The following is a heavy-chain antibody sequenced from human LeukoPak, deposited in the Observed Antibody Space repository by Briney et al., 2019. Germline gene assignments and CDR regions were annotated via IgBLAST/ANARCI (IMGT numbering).Heavy chain of an antibody. Sequence: SVKVSSKASGGTFSSYAISWVRQAPGQGLEWMGGIIPIFGTANYAQKFQGRVTITANESTSTAYMELSSLRSEDTAVYYCAAYCSGGSCHGVFDYWGQGTLVTVSS. CDR1: GGTFSSYA. V-gene: IGHV1-69*01. CDR2: IIPIFGTA. J-gene: IGHJ4*02. CDR3: AAYCSGGSCHGVFDY. D-gene: IGHD2-15*01.